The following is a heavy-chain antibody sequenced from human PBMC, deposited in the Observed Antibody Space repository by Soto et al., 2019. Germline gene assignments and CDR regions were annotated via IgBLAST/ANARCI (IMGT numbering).Heavy chain of an antibody. V-gene: IGHV4-30-4*01. CDR1: VGSIRSAYYY. CDR3: ARAIVVTIGGMDV. Sequence: CLKCNVSVGSIRSAYYYLRWVRQPPGKGLEWIGYIYYSGSTFFNPSLKSRVTISKDTSRNQFSLRLNSVTAADTAVYYCARAIVVTIGGMDVWGQGTTVTVSS. J-gene: IGHJ6*02. D-gene: IGHD5-12*01. CDR2: IYYSGST.